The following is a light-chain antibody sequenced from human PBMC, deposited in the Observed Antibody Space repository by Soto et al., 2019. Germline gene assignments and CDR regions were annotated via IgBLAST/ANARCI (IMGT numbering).Light chain of an antibody. J-gene: IGLJ1*01. CDR3: CSYADTNNV. Sequence: QAVVTQEPSFSVSPGGTVTLTCGLSSDSVSASHFPSWYQQTPGQAPRTLIYNTNTRSSGVPDRFSGSKSGNTASLTVSGLQAEDEADYYCCSYADTNNVFGTGTKVTVL. CDR2: NTN. V-gene: IGLV8-61*01. CDR1: SDSVSASHF.